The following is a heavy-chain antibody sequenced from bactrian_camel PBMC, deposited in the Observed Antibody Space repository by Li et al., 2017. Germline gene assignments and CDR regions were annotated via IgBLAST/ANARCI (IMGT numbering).Heavy chain of an antibody. J-gene: IGHJ4*01. CDR1: GSIFASCE. D-gene: IGHD3*01. V-gene: IGHV3S45*01. CDR2: IDRSGRDT. Sequence: HVQLVESGGGSVQAGGSLNLSCVASGSIFASCEMSWYRQAPGKDFEWVSAIDRSGRDTYYADSVKGRFTISRDNAKNTLYLQMNSLKPEDTAVYYCVADSIGLDDLRYDCYSGIVNRPTGQGTQVTVS.